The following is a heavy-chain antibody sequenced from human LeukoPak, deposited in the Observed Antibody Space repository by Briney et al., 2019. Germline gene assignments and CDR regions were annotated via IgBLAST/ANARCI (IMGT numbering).Heavy chain of an antibody. CDR3: ARDAGGNRDY. J-gene: IGHJ4*02. Sequence: PGGSLRLSFEASGFTFSPYGMSWVRQAPGKGLEWVSGISGSGGSKYYADSVKGRVTISRDNSKNTLYLQMNSLRAEDTAVYYCARDAGGNRDYWGQGTLVTVSS. CDR1: GFTFSPYG. CDR2: ISGSGGSK. V-gene: IGHV3-23*01. D-gene: IGHD4-23*01.